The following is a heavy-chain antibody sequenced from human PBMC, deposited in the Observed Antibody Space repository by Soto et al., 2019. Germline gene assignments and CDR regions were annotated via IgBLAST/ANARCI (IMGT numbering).Heavy chain of an antibody. CDR3: ARDLVSRGSYPRYYYYGMDV. CDR1: GGTFSSYA. Sequence: SVKVSCKASGGTFSSYAISWARQAPGQGLEWMGGIIPIFGTANYAQKFQGRVTITADESTSTAYMELSSLRSEDTAVYYCARDLVSRGSYPRYYYYGMDVWGQGTTVTVSS. CDR2: IIPIFGTA. D-gene: IGHD1-26*01. J-gene: IGHJ6*02. V-gene: IGHV1-69*13.